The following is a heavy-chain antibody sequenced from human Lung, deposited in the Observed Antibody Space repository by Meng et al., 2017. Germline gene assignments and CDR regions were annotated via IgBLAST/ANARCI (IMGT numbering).Heavy chain of an antibody. Sequence: SETLSLTCTVSGGSISSGSYFWIWIRQPAGKGLEWIGRIYTSGRTNYNPSLKSRVTISLDRSKNQFSLRLSSMTAADTAVYYCARDEYSGYAMAYWGQGTLVTVSS. D-gene: IGHD5-12*01. CDR2: IYTSGRT. CDR3: ARDEYSGYAMAY. V-gene: IGHV4-61*02. J-gene: IGHJ4*02. CDR1: GGSISSGSYF.